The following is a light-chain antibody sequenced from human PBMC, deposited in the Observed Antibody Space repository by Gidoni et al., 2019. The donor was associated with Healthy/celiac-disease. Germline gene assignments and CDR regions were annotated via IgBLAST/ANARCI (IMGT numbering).Light chain of an antibody. J-gene: IGLJ3*02. CDR2: GNS. Sequence: SVLTPPPAVSGAPGQRVTISCTGSSPNIGAGYDVHWYQQLPGTAPKLLISGNSNRPSGVPDRFSGSKSGTSASLAITGLQAEDEADYYCQSYDSSLSGPWVFGGGTKLTVL. V-gene: IGLV1-40*01. CDR3: QSYDSSLSGPWV. CDR1: SPNIGAGYD.